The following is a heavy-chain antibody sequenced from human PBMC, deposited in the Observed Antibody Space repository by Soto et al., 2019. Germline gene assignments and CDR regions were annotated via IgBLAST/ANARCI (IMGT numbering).Heavy chain of an antibody. CDR3: ARNPGIAAGGYYYYMDV. V-gene: IGHV1-3*01. CDR2: INAGNGNT. CDR1: GYTFTSYA. D-gene: IGHD6-13*01. J-gene: IGHJ6*03. Sequence: GASVKVSCKASGYTFTSYAMHWVRQAPGQRLEWMGWINAGNGNTKYSQKFQGRVTITRDTSASTAYMELSSLRSEDTAVYYCARNPGIAAGGYYYYMDVWGKGTTVTVSS.